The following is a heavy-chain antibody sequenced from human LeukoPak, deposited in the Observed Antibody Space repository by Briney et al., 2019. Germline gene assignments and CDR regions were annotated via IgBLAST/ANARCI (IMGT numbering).Heavy chain of an antibody. D-gene: IGHD1-7*01. CDR3: ARDLDNWNYAFDI. CDR1: GGSISSYY. CDR2: IYYSGST. J-gene: IGHJ3*02. Sequence: PSETLSLTCTVSGGSISSYYWSWIRQPPAKGLEWIGYIYYSGSTNYNPSLKSRVTISVDTSKNQFSLKLSSVTAADTAVYYCARDLDNWNYAFDIWGQGTMVTVSS. V-gene: IGHV4-59*01.